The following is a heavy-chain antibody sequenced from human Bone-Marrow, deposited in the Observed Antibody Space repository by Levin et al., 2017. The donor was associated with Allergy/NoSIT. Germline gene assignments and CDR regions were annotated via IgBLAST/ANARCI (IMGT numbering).Heavy chain of an antibody. CDR1: CGSISSYY. CDR2: IYYSGST. D-gene: IGHD3-3*01. V-gene: IGHV4-59*01. J-gene: IGHJ4*02. CDR3: ARGAHHDFWRVDY. Sequence: SQTLSLPCTVSCGSISSYYWNWIRPPPGKGLEWIGYIYYSGSTNYNPSLKSRVTISVDTSKNQFSLKVSSVTAADTAVYYCARGAHHDFWRVDYWGQGTLVTVSS.